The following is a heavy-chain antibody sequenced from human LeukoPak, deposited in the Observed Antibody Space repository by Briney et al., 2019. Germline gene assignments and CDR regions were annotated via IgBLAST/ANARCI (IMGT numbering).Heavy chain of an antibody. CDR1: GFTLISYA. CDR2: ICISGGRT. V-gene: IGHV3-23*01. D-gene: IGHD2-2*01. Sequence: PGSSLRLSCASSGFTLISYAMSWVRQAPGKGLEWVSDICISGGRTYYAKSVKGRFTISRDDSKDTLYLHMDSLRAEDTAVYYCAKQTSATCYSHIDYWGQGTLVTVSS. J-gene: IGHJ4*02. CDR3: AKQTSATCYSHIDY.